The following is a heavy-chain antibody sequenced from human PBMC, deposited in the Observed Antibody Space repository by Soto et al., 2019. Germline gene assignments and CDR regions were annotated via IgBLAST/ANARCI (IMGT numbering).Heavy chain of an antibody. CDR3: ASNNGYCSSTSCPYGMDV. CDR2: IYYSGST. V-gene: IGHV4-59*01. J-gene: IGHJ6*02. CDR1: GGSISSDY. D-gene: IGHD2-2*01. Sequence: SETLSLTCTVSGGSISSDYWSWIRQPPGKGLEWIGYIYYSGSTNYNPSLKSRVTISVDTSKNQFSLKLSSVTAADTAVYYCASNNGYCSSTSCPYGMDVWGQGTTVTVSS.